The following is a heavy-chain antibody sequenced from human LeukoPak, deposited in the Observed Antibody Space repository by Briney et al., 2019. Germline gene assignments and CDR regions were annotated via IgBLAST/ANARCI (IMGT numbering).Heavy chain of an antibody. Sequence: PGRSLRLSCAASGFTFSSYAMSWVRQAPGKGLEWVSAISGSGGSTYYADSVKGRFTISRDNSKNTLYLQMNSLRAEDTAVYYCAKRSAYCTNGVCLPDAFDIWGQGTMVTVSS. CDR3: AKRSAYCTNGVCLPDAFDI. V-gene: IGHV3-23*01. CDR2: ISGSGGST. J-gene: IGHJ3*02. CDR1: GFTFSSYA. D-gene: IGHD2-8*01.